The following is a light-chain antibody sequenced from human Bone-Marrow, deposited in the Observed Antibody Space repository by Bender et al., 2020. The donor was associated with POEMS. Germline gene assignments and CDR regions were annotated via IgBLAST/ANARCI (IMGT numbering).Light chain of an antibody. J-gene: IGLJ2*01. V-gene: IGLV2-23*02. CDR1: SNDVGLYNY. CDR3: CSYAGSRTLI. CDR2: EVS. Sequence: QSALTQPASVSGSPGQSITISCTGTSNDVGLYNYVSWYQQHPGKAPKLILYEVSNRPSGVSDRFSGSKSGNTASLTISGLQAEDEADYYCCSYAGSRTLIFGGGTKLTVL.